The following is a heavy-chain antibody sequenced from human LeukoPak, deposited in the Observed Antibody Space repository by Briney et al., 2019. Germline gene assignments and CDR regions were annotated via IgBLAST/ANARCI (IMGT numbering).Heavy chain of an antibody. CDR2: ISSSGSTI. D-gene: IGHD3-22*01. CDR1: GFTFSSYE. Sequence: GGSLRLSCAASGFTFSSYEMSWVRQAPGKGLEWVSDISSSGSTIYYADSVKGRFTISRDNAKNSLYLQMNSLRAEDTAVYYLASLYHYDSCGYHPGDHWRQGTMVTVRS. CDR3: ASLYHYDSCGYHPGDH. V-gene: IGHV3-48*03. J-gene: IGHJ4*02.